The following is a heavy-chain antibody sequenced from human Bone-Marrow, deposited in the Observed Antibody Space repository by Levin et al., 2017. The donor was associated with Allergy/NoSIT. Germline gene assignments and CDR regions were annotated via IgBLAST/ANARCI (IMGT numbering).Heavy chain of an antibody. D-gene: IGHD1-26*01. CDR3: VRGAKSGFDY. CDR2: TYYRSKWSN. J-gene: IGHJ4*02. V-gene: IGHV6-1*01. Sequence: RTSETLSLTCAISGDSVSTSSVAWNWIRQSPSRGLEWLGRTYYRSKWSNDYAVSVKSRITINPDTSRNQFSLQLNSVTPEDTAVYYCVRGAKSGFDYWGQGTLVTVSS. CDR1: GDSVSTSSVA.